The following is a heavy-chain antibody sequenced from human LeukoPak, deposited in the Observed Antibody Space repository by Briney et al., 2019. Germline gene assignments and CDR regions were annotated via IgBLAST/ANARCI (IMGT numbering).Heavy chain of an antibody. CDR3: ASAYDILKYFDY. CDR1: GGTFSSYA. D-gene: IGHD3-9*01. CDR2: IIPIFGTA. J-gene: IGHJ4*02. Sequence: SVKVSSKASGGTFSSYAISWVRQAPGQGLEWMGGIIPIFGTANYAQKFQGRVTITADESTSTAYMELSSLRSEDTVVYYWASAYDILKYFDYWGQGTLVTVSS. V-gene: IGHV1-69*01.